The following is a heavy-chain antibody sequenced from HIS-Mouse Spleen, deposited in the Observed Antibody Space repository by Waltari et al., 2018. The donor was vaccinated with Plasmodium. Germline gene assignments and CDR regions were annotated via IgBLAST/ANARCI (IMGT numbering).Heavy chain of an antibody. Sequence: EVQLVESGGGLVQPGGSLRLSCAASGFTFSRYWMHWVRQAPGKGLVWVSRMNSDGSSTRYADSVKGRFTISRDNAKNTLYLQMNSLRAEDTAVYYCARTIAVVATGDAFDIWGQGTMVTVSS. CDR1: GFTFSRYW. CDR3: ARTIAVVATGDAFDI. J-gene: IGHJ3*02. D-gene: IGHD6-13*01. CDR2: MNSDGSST. V-gene: IGHV3-74*01.